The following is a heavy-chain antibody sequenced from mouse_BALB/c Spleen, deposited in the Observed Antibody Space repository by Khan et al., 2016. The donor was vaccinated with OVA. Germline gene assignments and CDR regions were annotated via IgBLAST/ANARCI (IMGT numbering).Heavy chain of an antibody. V-gene: IGHV1-77*01. CDR2: ISPGSGDT. J-gene: IGHJ3*01. CDR3: ARRNYFGYTLAY. CDR1: GYTFTDYY. D-gene: IGHD1-2*01. Sequence: VQLQESGAELARPGASVKLSCKASGYTFTDYYINWVKQRTGQGLEWIGEISPGSGDTYYNEKFKGKATLTADKSSNTAYMQLSSLTSEASAVYFCARRNYFGYTLAYWGQGTLVTVSA.